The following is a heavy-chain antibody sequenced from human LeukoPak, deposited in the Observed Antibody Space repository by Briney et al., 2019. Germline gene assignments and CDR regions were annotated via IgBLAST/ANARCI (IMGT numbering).Heavy chain of an antibody. Sequence: PSETLSLTCAVYGGSFSGYYWSWIRQPPGKGLEWIGEINHSGSTNYNPSLKSRVTISVDTSKNQFSLKLSSVTAADTAVYYCARYYDILTGYYANWGQGTLVTVSS. J-gene: IGHJ4*02. CDR2: INHSGST. CDR1: GGSFSGYY. CDR3: ARYYDILTGYYAN. D-gene: IGHD3-9*01. V-gene: IGHV4-34*01.